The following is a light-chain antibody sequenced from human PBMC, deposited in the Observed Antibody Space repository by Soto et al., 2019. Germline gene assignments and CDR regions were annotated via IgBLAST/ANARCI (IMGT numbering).Light chain of an antibody. CDR1: SSNIGSNY. CDR2: RNN. Sequence: QSVLTQPPSASGTPGQMVTISCSGRSSNIGSNYVYWYQQLPGTAPKLLIYRNNQRPSGVPDRFSGSKSGTSGSLAISGLRSEDEADYYCAAWDDSLSGRGVVFGGGTKVTVL. J-gene: IGLJ2*01. CDR3: AAWDDSLSGRGVV. V-gene: IGLV1-47*01.